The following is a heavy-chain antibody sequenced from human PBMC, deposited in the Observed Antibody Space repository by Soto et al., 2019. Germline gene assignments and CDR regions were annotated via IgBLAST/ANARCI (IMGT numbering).Heavy chain of an antibody. J-gene: IGHJ3*02. V-gene: IGHV1-69*02. CDR3: ASTTGPWYGAFDI. CDR2: IIPILGIA. CDR1: GGTFSSYT. D-gene: IGHD6-13*01. Sequence: ASVKVSCKASGGTFSSYTISWVRQAPGQGLEWMGRIIPILGIANYAQKFQGGVTITADKSTSTAYMELSSLRSEDTAVYYCASTTGPWYGAFDIWGQGTMVTVSS.